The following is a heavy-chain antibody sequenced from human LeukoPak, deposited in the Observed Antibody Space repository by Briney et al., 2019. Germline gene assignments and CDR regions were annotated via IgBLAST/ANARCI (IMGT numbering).Heavy chain of an antibody. J-gene: IGHJ6*03. CDR1: GGSISSSNYY. CDR2: FYYSGTT. CDR3: ARQISDYYYYYIDV. V-gene: IGHV4-39*01. D-gene: IGHD3-10*01. Sequence: PSETLSLICSVSGGSISSSNYYWGWIRQPPGKGLEWIGTFYYSGTTYYSPSLESRVTISEDMSKNQFSLTLRSVTAADTAVYYCARQISDYYYYYIDVWGKGTTVTVSS.